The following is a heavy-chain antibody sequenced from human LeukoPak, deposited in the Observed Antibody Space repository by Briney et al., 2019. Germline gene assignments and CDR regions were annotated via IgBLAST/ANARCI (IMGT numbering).Heavy chain of an antibody. J-gene: IGHJ4*02. V-gene: IGHV3-48*01. Sequence: GGSLRLSCAASGFTFSSYSMNWVRQAPGKGLEWVSYISSSSSTIYYADSVKGRFTISRDNAKNLLYLQMNSLRAEDTAVYYCAKDLSGSFDYWGQGTPVTVSS. D-gene: IGHD2/OR15-2a*01. CDR1: GFTFSSYS. CDR3: AKDLSGSFDY. CDR2: ISSSSSTI.